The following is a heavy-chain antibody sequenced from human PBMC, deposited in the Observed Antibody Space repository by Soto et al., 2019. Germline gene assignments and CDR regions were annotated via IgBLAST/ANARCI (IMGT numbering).Heavy chain of an antibody. J-gene: IGHJ6*04. CDR2: INPNSGGT. CDR1: GYALTCYY. Sequence: GASVKVSCKASGYALTCYYMHWVRHAPAQGREWMGWINPNSGGTNYAQKFQGWVTMTRYTSVSTAYMELSKRRSDDAALYYCAREAVVAADNYYYYYGMDVGGEGTTVTVSA. CDR3: AREAVVAADNYYYYYGMDV. D-gene: IGHD2-2*01. V-gene: IGHV1-2*04.